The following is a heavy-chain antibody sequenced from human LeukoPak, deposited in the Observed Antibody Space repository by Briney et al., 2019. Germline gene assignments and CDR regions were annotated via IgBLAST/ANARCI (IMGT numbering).Heavy chain of an antibody. D-gene: IGHD1-26*01. J-gene: IGHJ4*02. V-gene: IGHV3-30-3*01. CDR3: ARIVGASLFDY. CDR2: ISYDGSNK. CDR1: GFTFSSYA. Sequence: GGSLRLSCAASGFTFSSYAMHWVRQAPGKGLEWVAVISYDGSNKYYADSVKGRFTISRDNSKNTLYLQMNSLRAEDTAVYYCARIVGASLFDYWGQGTLVTVSS.